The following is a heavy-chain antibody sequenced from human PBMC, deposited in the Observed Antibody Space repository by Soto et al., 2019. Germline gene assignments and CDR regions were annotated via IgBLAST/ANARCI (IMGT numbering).Heavy chain of an antibody. D-gene: IGHD2-2*02. J-gene: IGHJ3*02. V-gene: IGHV4-34*01. Sequence: PSETLSLTCAVYGGSFSGYYWSWIRQPPGKGLEWIGETNHSGSTNYNPSLKSRVTISVDTSKNQFSLKLSSVTAADTAVYYCARGRYCSSTNCYRGRRGRNAFDIWGQGTMVTVSS. CDR2: TNHSGST. CDR3: ARGRYCSSTNCYRGRRGRNAFDI. CDR1: GGSFSGYY.